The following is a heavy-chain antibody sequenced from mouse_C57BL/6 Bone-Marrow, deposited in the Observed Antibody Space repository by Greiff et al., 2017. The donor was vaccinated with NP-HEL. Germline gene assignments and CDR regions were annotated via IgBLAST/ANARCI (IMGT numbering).Heavy chain of an antibody. V-gene: IGHV1-72*01. CDR3: SRERSAQTLYAMDY. D-gene: IGHD3-2*02. Sequence: VQLQQPGAELVKPGASVKLSCKASGYTFTSYWMHWVKQRPGRGLEWIGRIDPNSGGTKYNEKFKSKATLTVDKPSSTAYMQLSSLTSEDSAVYYCSRERSAQTLYAMDYWGQGTSVTVSS. J-gene: IGHJ4*01. CDR1: GYTFTSYW. CDR2: IDPNSGGT.